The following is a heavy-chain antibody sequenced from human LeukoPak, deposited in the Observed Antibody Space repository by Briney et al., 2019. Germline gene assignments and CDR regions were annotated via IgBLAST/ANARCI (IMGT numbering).Heavy chain of an antibody. Sequence: GASMKVSCKASGGTFSSYAISWVRQAPGQGLEWMGGIIPIFGTANYAQKFQGRVTITADESTSTAYMELSSLRSEDTAVYYCANIAVAGSFDYWGQGTLVTVSS. CDR2: IIPIFGTA. CDR3: ANIAVAGSFDY. J-gene: IGHJ4*02. V-gene: IGHV1-69*13. CDR1: GGTFSSYA. D-gene: IGHD6-19*01.